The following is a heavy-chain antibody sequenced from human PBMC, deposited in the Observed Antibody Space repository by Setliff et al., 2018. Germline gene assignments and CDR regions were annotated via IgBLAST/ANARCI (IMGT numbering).Heavy chain of an antibody. CDR1: GGSVRNSGFF. Sequence: LSLTCTVSGGSVRNSGFFWGWLRQAPGKGLEWIGNIYDSGSSNYNASLKSRLIITRDTSKNQISLKLTSVTAAGTAVYYCGRGFSRIEGWGNWFDPWGQGILVTVSS. CDR2: IYDSGSS. D-gene: IGHD2-15*01. V-gene: IGHV4-39*01. CDR3: GRGFSRIEGWGNWFDP. J-gene: IGHJ5*02.